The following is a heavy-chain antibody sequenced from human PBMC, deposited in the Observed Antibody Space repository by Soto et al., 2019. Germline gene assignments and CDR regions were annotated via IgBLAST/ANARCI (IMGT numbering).Heavy chain of an antibody. V-gene: IGHV4-34*01. D-gene: IGHD2-2*01. CDR1: GGSFSGYY. CDR2: INHNGST. Sequence: SETLSLTCAVYGGSFSGYYWSWIRQPPGKGLEWIGEINHNGSTNYNPSLKSRVTISVDTSKNQFSLKLSSVTAADTAVYYCARGLIVVVPAANKKGWFDPWGQGTLVTVSS. J-gene: IGHJ5*02. CDR3: ARGLIVVVPAANKKGWFDP.